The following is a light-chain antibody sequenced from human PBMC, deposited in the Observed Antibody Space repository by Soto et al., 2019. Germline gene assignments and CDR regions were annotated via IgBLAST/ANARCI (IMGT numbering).Light chain of an antibody. V-gene: IGLV2-14*03. J-gene: IGLJ1*01. CDR3: CSLTDRNNLV. CDR1: SSDIGHYDY. Sequence: QSALAQPASVSGSPGQSITISCTGTSSDIGHYDYVSWYQQHPGKAPKLMIYHVTYRPSGVSNRYSGSKSGNSASLTISGLQADDEADYYCCSLTDRNNLVFGTGTKVTVL. CDR2: HVT.